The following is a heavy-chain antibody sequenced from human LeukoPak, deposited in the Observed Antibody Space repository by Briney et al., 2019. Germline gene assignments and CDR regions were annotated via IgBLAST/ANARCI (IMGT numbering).Heavy chain of an antibody. CDR2: INPNSGGT. J-gene: IGHJ5*02. Sequence: GASVKVSCKASGYTFTGYYMLWVRQAPGQGLEWMGWINPNSGGTNYAQKFQGRVTMTRDTSISTAYMELSRLRSDDTAVYYCARGSVLWFGELAGGYWFDPWGQGTLVTVSS. CDR1: GYTFTGYY. V-gene: IGHV1-2*02. D-gene: IGHD3-10*01. CDR3: ARGSVLWFGELAGGYWFDP.